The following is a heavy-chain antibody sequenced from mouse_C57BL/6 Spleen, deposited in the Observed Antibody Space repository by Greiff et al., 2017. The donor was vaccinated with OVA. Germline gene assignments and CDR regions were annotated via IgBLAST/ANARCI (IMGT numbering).Heavy chain of an antibody. J-gene: IGHJ4*01. CDR3: APGKRYYDMDD. CDR2: IYPGDGDT. D-gene: IGHD2-1*01. CDR1: GYAFSSSW. V-gene: IGHV1-82*01. Sequence: QVQLQQSGPELVKPGASVKISCKASGYAFSSSWMNWVKQRPGKGLEWIGRIYPGDGDTNYNGKFKGKATLTADKSSSTAYMQLSSLTSEDSAVYFCAPGKRYYDMDDWGQGTSVTVSS.